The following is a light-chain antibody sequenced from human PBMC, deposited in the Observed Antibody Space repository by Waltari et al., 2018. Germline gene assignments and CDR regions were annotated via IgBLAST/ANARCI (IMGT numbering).Light chain of an antibody. J-gene: IGKJ1*01. CDR1: QSISRT. V-gene: IGKV3-20*01. Sequence: EIVLTQSPGTLSLSPGERATLSCRASQSISRTLVWYQKKTGQAPRLLIYAASTRATGIPDRFSGSGSGTDFSLTISRLEPEDFAVYYCQHYLRLPVTFGQGTKVEIK. CDR3: QHYLRLPVT. CDR2: AAS.